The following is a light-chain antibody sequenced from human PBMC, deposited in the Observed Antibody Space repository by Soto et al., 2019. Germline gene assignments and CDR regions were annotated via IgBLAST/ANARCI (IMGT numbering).Light chain of an antibody. CDR2: DAS. J-gene: IGKJ4*01. V-gene: IGKV3-15*01. Sequence: EIVMTQSPGTLSVSPGERATLFCRASQSVRSSLAWYQQKPGQAPRLFIYDASTRATGIPARFSGSGSGTDFALTITSLQAEDFATYYCQQLRLYPSTFGGGTKVDI. CDR1: QSVRSS. CDR3: QQLRLYPST.